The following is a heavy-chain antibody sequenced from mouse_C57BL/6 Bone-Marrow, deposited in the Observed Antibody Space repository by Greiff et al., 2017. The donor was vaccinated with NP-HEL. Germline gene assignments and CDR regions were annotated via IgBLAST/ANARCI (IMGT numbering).Heavy chain of an antibody. CDR3: ARPRYYYGSSYPFGDY. Sequence: QVTLKVSGPGILQPSQTLSLTCSFSGFSLSTFGMGVGWIRQPSGKGLEWLAHIWWDDDKYYNPALKSRLTISKDTSKNQVFLKIANVDTADTATYYCARPRYYYGSSYPFGDYWGQGTSVTVSS. CDR1: GFSLSTFGMG. CDR2: IWWDDDK. J-gene: IGHJ4*01. D-gene: IGHD1-1*01. V-gene: IGHV8-8*01.